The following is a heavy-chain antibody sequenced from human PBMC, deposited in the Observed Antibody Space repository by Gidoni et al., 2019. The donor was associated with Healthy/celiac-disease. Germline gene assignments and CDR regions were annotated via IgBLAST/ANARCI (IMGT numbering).Heavy chain of an antibody. CDR2: ISYDGSNK. CDR1: GFTFSSYC. J-gene: IGHJ4*02. CDR3: AKEGRYDFWSALTD. Sequence: QVQLVEPGGGVVQPGRSLRLSCAATGFTFSSYCMHWVRQATGKGLEWVAVISYDGSNKYYADSVKCPFTISRDNSNNTPYLQMHSLRAEDTVVYYCAKEGRYDFWSALTDWVQGTLFTVSS. D-gene: IGHD3-3*01. V-gene: IGHV3-30*18.